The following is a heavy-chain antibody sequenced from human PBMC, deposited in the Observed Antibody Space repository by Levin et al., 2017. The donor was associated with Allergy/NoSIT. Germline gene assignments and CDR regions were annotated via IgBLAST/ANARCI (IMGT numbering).Heavy chain of an antibody. J-gene: IGHJ6*02. CDR2: SKIKAEGYTT. Sequence: GGSLRLSCAASTSTFSDDFMDWVRQAPGKGLDWVGRSKIKAEGYTTQYAASVEGRFSISRDESKRSLFLQLSSLKAEDTAVYYCHAYGYYYGRDVWGQGTTVIVSS. V-gene: IGHV3-72*01. CDR3: HAYGYYYGRDV. D-gene: IGHD2-21*01. CDR1: TSTFSDDF.